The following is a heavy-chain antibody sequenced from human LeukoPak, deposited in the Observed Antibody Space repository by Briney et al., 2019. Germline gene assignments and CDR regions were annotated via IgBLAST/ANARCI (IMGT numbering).Heavy chain of an antibody. Sequence: APVKVSCKVSGYTFTNYYLHWVRQAPGQGLEWMGIINPGAGSTSYAQKFQGRVTMTRDTSTSTVYMELTSLRSEDTAVYYCARGGDGYNCIGYWGQGTLVTVSS. V-gene: IGHV1-46*01. CDR3: ARGGDGYNCIGY. CDR1: GYTFTNYY. CDR2: INPGAGST. D-gene: IGHD5-24*01. J-gene: IGHJ4*02.